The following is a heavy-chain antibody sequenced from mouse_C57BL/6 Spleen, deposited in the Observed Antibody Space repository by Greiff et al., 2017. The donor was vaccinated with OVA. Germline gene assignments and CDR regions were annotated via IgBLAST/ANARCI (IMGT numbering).Heavy chain of an antibody. CDR3: ARGDYGSLFAY. Sequence: QVQLQQPGAELVRPGSSVKLSCKASGYTFTSYWMHWVKQRPIQGLEWIGNIDPSDSETHYNQKFKDKATLTVDKSSSTAYMQLSSLTSEDSAVYYCARGDYGSLFAYWGQGTLVTVSA. J-gene: IGHJ3*01. CDR1: GYTFTSYW. CDR2: IDPSDSET. D-gene: IGHD1-1*01. V-gene: IGHV1-52*01.